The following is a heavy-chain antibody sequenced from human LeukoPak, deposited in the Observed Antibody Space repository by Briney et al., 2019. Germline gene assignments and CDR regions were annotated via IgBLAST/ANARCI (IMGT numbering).Heavy chain of an antibody. D-gene: IGHD1-26*01. J-gene: IGHJ4*02. CDR3: AKGGGYVLIDY. Sequence: SETLSLTCTVSGASISGSGYYWGWIRQPPGKGLEWIGSIYSSGSTYYNASLQSRVTISIETSKNQISLRLNSVTAADTAMYYCAKGGGYVLIDYWGQGTLVTASS. CDR2: IYSSGST. V-gene: IGHV4-39*02. CDR1: GASISGSGYY.